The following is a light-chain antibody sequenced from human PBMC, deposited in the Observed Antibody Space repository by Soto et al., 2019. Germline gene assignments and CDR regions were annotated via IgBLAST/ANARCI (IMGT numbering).Light chain of an antibody. Sequence: ENVLTQSPGTLSLSPGERATLSCRASQTVTNSFFAWYQQKPGQAPRLLIYGISSRATGIPDRFSGNGSGTDFTLPNSRLQRDNFVVYFCQQYSSLPHTFGQGTKLEVK. J-gene: IGKJ2*01. CDR1: QTVTNSF. CDR2: GIS. V-gene: IGKV3-20*01. CDR3: QQYSSLPHT.